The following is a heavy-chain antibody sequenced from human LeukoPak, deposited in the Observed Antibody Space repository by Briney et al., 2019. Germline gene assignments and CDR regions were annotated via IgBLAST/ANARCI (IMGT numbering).Heavy chain of an antibody. CDR1: GGSFSAYY. CDR3: ASTSYGDSRFDY. V-gene: IGHV4-34*01. D-gene: IGHD4-17*01. CDR2: INPSGST. Sequence: SETLSLTCAVYGGSFSAYYWSWIRQPPGKGLEWIGEINPSGSTNYNPSLKSRVTISVDTSKNRFSLKLSSVTAADTAVYYCASTSYGDSRFDYWGQGTLVTVSS. J-gene: IGHJ4*02.